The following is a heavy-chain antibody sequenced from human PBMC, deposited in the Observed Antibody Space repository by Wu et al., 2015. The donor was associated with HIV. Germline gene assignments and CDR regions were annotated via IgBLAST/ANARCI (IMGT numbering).Heavy chain of an antibody. Sequence: QVQLVQSGAEVKKPGASVKVSCKASGYTFTSYDINWVRQATGQGLEWMGWMNPNSGNTGYAQKFQGRVTMTRNTSISTAYMELSSLRSEDTAVYYCARGSIVVVTANPTVFDPWGQGTLVTVSS. V-gene: IGHV1-8*01. D-gene: IGHD2-21*02. CDR2: MNPNSGNT. CDR3: ARGSIVVVTANPTVFDP. CDR1: GYTFTSYD. J-gene: IGHJ5*02.